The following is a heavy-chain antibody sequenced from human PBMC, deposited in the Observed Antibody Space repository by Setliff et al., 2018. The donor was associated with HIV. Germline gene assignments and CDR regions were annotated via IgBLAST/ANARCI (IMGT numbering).Heavy chain of an antibody. Sequence: ASETLSLTCTVSGVSFGSSDYYRAWIRQPPGKGLEWTGSFYYSGSTYYNPSLKSRVTISVDTSKNQFSLRLTSVTAADTAVYYCARNTRAGDFDYWGQGTLVTVSS. CDR3: ARNTRAGDFDY. CDR1: GVSFGSSDYY. V-gene: IGHV4-39*01. CDR2: FYYSGST. D-gene: IGHD3-10*01. J-gene: IGHJ4*02.